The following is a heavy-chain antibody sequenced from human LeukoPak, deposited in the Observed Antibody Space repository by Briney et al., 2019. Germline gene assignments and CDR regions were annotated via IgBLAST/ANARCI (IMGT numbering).Heavy chain of an antibody. V-gene: IGHV1-69*01. CDR1: GGTFGSYA. CDR2: IIPIFGTA. D-gene: IGHD3-10*01. CDR3: ARVGGPYGSGSYGRYYYYYYMDV. J-gene: IGHJ6*03. Sequence: SVKVSCKASGGTFGSYAISWVRQAPGQGLEWMGGIIPIFGTANYAQKFQGRVTITADESTSTAHMELSSLRSEDTAVYYCARVGGPYGSGSYGRYYYYYYMDVWGKGTTVTVSS.